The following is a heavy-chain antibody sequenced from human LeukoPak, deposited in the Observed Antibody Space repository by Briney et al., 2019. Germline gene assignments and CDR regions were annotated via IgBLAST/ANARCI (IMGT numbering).Heavy chain of an antibody. D-gene: IGHD2-8*01. CDR1: GGSISTTNYF. CDR2: IYYNGRA. Sequence: ASETLSLTCTVSGGSISTTNYFWGWIRQPPGKGLEWIGTIYYNGRATYNPSLKSRVTISVDTSTNQFSLRLSSVTAADTAVYYCARRVKILCTNGVCSQYYFDYWGQGTLVTVSS. J-gene: IGHJ4*02. V-gene: IGHV4-39*01. CDR3: ARRVKILCTNGVCSQYYFDY.